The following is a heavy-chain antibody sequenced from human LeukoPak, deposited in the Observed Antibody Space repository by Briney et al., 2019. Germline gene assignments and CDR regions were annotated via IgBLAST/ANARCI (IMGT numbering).Heavy chain of an antibody. J-gene: IGHJ6*03. D-gene: IGHD6-13*01. CDR1: GFTFDDYA. CDR3: AKDSGSMDYYYMDV. V-gene: IGHV3-43D*03. Sequence: GGSLRLSCAASGFTFDDYAMHWVRQAPGKGLEWVSLISWDGGSTYYADSVKGRFTISRDNSKNSLYLQMNSLRAEDTALYYCAKDSGSMDYYYMDVWGKGTTVTVSS. CDR2: ISWDGGST.